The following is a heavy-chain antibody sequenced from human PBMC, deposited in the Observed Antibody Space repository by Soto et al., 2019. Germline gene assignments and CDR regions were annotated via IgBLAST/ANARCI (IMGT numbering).Heavy chain of an antibody. CDR1: GGSFSSFG. Sequence: QVQLVQSGAELKKPGSSVKVSCKASGGSFSSFGFSWARQAPGQGLEWMGGIIPVFGRPNYAQRFRGRLTITADESTNTVYLELIDLRSEDTAVYYCAREGSGYNLWGQGTQVTVSS. D-gene: IGHD5-12*01. J-gene: IGHJ1*01. CDR3: AREGSGYNL. CDR2: IIPVFGRP. V-gene: IGHV1-69*01.